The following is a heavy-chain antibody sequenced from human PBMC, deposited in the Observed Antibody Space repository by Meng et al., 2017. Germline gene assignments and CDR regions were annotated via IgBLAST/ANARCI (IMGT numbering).Heavy chain of an antibody. J-gene: IGHJ4*02. CDR2: IRYDGSNK. CDR3: AREYCSGGSCYEHFDY. CDR1: GFTFSSYG. V-gene: IGHV3-33*01. D-gene: IGHD2-15*01. Sequence: GESLKISCAASGFTFSSYGMHWVRQAPGKGLEWVAVIRYDGSNKYYADSVKGRFTISRDNFKNTLYLQMNSLRAEDTAVYYCAREYCSGGSCYEHFDYWGQGTLVTVSS.